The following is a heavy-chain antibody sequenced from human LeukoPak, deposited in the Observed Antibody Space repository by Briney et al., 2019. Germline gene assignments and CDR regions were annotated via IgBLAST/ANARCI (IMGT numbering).Heavy chain of an antibody. CDR3: ARDLMYSSTWETFN. Sequence: KPSETLSLTCTVSGGSISSSSYYWGWIRQPPGKGLEWIGSIYHSGSTYYNPSLKSRVTMSLDTSKNQFSLKLTSVTAADTAVYYCARDLMYSSTWETFNWGQGTLVTVSS. D-gene: IGHD6-13*01. J-gene: IGHJ4*02. CDR2: IYHSGST. V-gene: IGHV4-39*07. CDR1: GGSISSSSYY.